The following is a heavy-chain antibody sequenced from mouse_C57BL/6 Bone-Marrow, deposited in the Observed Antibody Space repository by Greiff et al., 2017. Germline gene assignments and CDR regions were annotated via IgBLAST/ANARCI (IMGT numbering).Heavy chain of an antibody. V-gene: IGHV1-55*01. D-gene: IGHD2-2*01. Sequence: QVQLQQPGAELVKPGASVKMSCKASGYTFTSYWITWVKQRPGQGLEWIGDIYPGSGSTNYNEKFKSKATLTVVTSSSTAYMQLSSLTSEDSAVYYCANIYYGYRYYAMDYWGQGTSVTVSS. CDR2: IYPGSGST. CDR1: GYTFTSYW. J-gene: IGHJ4*01. CDR3: ANIYYGYRYYAMDY.